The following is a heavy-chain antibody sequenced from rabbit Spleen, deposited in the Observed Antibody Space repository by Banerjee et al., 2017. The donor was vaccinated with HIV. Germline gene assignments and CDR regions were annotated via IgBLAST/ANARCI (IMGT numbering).Heavy chain of an antibody. Sequence: QEQLEESGGDLVQPGTSLTLTCKASGLDFSSSYWICWVRQAPGKGLEWIACIYTTSGNTWYASWAKGRFTISKASSTTVTLEMTSLTAADTATYFCARDTGTSFSTYGMDLWGPGTLVTVS. D-gene: IGHD8-1*01. CDR2: IYTTSGNT. CDR1: GLDFSSSYW. J-gene: IGHJ6*01. CDR3: ARDTGTSFSTYGMDL. V-gene: IGHV1S45*01.